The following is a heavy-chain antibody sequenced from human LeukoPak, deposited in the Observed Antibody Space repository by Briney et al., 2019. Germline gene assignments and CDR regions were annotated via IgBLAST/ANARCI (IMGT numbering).Heavy chain of an antibody. CDR2: IYTSGST. D-gene: IGHD3-16*01. J-gene: IGHJ4*02. CDR3: ARGGPWAFDY. Sequence: SETLSLTCTVSGGSISSGSYYWSWIRQPAGKGLEWIGRIYTSGSTNYNPSLKSRVTISVDTSKNQFSLKLSSVTAADTAVYYCARGGPWAFDYWGQGTLVTVSS. CDR1: GGSISSGSYY. V-gene: IGHV4-61*02.